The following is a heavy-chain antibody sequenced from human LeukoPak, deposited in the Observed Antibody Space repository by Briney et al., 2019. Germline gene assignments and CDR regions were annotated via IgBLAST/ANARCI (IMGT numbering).Heavy chain of an antibody. J-gene: IGHJ6*02. D-gene: IGHD4-11*01. V-gene: IGHV1-18*01. Sequence: GASVKVACTASGYIFTRCGISWLRQAPGQGLEWMGWISAYNGNTNYAQKLQGRVTMTTDPSTSTAYMELRSLRSDDTAVYYCARDFPVSGKHYGMDVWGQGTTVTVSS. CDR3: ARDFPVSGKHYGMDV. CDR1: GYIFTRCG. CDR2: ISAYNGNT.